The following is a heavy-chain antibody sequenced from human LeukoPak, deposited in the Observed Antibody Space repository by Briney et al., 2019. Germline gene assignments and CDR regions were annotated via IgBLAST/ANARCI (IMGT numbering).Heavy chain of an antibody. V-gene: IGHV1-18*01. CDR1: GYTFTSYG. Sequence: ASVKVSCKASGYTFTSYGISWARQAPGQGLEWMGWISAYNGNTNYAQKLQGRVTMTTDTSTSTAYMELRSLRSDDTAVYYCARGGGSGYGILTGYYLPFDYWGQGTLATVSS. J-gene: IGHJ4*02. D-gene: IGHD3-9*01. CDR3: ARGGGSGYGILTGYYLPFDY. CDR2: ISAYNGNT.